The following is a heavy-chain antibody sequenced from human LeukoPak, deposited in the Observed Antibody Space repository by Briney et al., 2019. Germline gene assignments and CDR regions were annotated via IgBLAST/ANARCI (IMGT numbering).Heavy chain of an antibody. V-gene: IGHV3-23*01. CDR3: ATDIVVVPAAKSHAHDAFDI. CDR2: ISGSGGTT. Sequence: GGSLRLSCAASGFTFSSYAMSWVRQAPGKGLEWVSAISGSGGTTYYADSVKGRFTISRNNSKNTLYLQMNSLRAEDTGVYYCATDIVVVPAAKSHAHDAFDIWGQGTMVTVSS. J-gene: IGHJ3*02. D-gene: IGHD2-2*01. CDR1: GFTFSSYA.